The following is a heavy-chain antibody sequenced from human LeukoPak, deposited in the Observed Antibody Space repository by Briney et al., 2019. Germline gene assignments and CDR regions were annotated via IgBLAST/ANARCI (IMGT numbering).Heavy chain of an antibody. CDR1: GFTFSSYW. J-gene: IGHJ4*02. CDR3: AREWVLRRSNNFDY. Sequence: GSLRLSCAASGFTFSSYWMSWVRQAPGKGLEWVANIKQDGSEKYYVDSVKGRFTISRDNAKNSLYLQMNSLRAEDTAVYYCAREWVLRRSNNFDYWGQGTLVTVSS. CDR2: IKQDGSEK. V-gene: IGHV3-7*01.